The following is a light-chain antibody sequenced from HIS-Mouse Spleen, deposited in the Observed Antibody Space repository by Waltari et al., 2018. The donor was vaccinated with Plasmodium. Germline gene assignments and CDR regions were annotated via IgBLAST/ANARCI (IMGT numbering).Light chain of an antibody. CDR1: QSVSSN. V-gene: IGKV3-15*01. CDR3: QQYNNWSFT. J-gene: IGKJ3*01. CDR2: GAS. Sequence: EIVMTQSPATLSVSPGERATLSCRANQSVSSNLAWYQQKPGQAPRLLIYGASTRATRIPARFSGSGSGTEFTLTISSLQSEDFAVYYCQQYNNWSFTFGPGTKVDIK.